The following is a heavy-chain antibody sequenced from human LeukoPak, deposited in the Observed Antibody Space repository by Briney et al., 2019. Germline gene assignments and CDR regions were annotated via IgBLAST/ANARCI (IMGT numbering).Heavy chain of an antibody. Sequence: GGSLRLSCAASGFTFSSYDMHWVRQATGKGLEWVSAIGTAGDTYYPGSVKGRFTISRENAKNSLYLRMNSLRAGDTAVYYCARGSLGGQVVPAAMNAFDIWGQGTMVTVSS. D-gene: IGHD2-2*01. CDR1: GFTFSSYD. CDR3: ARGSLGGQVVPAAMNAFDI. CDR2: IGTAGDT. J-gene: IGHJ3*02. V-gene: IGHV3-13*04.